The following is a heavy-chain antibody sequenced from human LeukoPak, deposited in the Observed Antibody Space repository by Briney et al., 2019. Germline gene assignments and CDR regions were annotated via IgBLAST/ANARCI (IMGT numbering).Heavy chain of an antibody. CDR3: ARHRREYCSSTSCSHSFDY. CDR1: GYSISSGYY. CDR2: IYHSGST. J-gene: IGHJ4*02. D-gene: IGHD2-2*01. Sequence: PSETLSLTCAVSGYSISSGYYWGWIRQPPGKGLEWIRSIYHSGSTFYNPSLKSRVTISVDTSKNQFSLKLSSLTAADTAVYYCARHRREYCSSTSCSHSFDYWGQGTLVTVSS. V-gene: IGHV4-38-2*01.